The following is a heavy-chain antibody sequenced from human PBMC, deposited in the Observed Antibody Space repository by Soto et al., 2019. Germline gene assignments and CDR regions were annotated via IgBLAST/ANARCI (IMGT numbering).Heavy chain of an antibody. CDR3: AGDSSYESSVAGDF. Sequence: GGSLRLSCAASGFTFSTYCMHWVRQAPGKGLVWVSRISPDGTTTNYADSVKGRLTISRDNARNTLYLQMNSLRADDTAVYYCAGDSSYESSVAGDFWGQGTLVTVSS. D-gene: IGHD3-22*01. V-gene: IGHV3-74*01. J-gene: IGHJ4*02. CDR1: GFTFSTYC. CDR2: ISPDGTTT.